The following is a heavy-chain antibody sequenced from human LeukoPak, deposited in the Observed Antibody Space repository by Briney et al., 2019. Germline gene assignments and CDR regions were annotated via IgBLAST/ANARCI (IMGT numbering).Heavy chain of an antibody. J-gene: IGHJ4*02. CDR3: ARDGLVEMATPIDY. CDR1: GYTFTGYY. V-gene: IGHV1-18*04. D-gene: IGHD5-24*01. CDR2: IGAYNGNT. Sequence: ASVKVSCKASGYTFTGYYMHWVRQAPGQGLEWMGWIGAYNGNTNYAQKLQGRVTMTTDTSTSTAYMELRSLRSDDTAVYYCARDGLVEMATPIDYWGQGTLVTVSS.